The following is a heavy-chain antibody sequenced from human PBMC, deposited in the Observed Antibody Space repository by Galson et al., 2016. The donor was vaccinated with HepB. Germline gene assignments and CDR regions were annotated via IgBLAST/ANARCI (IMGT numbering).Heavy chain of an antibody. CDR3: AKDWGVATTTHFDY. V-gene: IGHV3-30*04. Sequence: SLRLSCAASGFTFSGYAMHWVRQAPGKGLEWVAVISYDGSNKYYADSVKGRFTISRDNSKNTLYLQMNSLRAEDTAVYYCAKDWGVATTTHFDYWGQGILVIVSS. D-gene: IGHD5-12*01. CDR1: GFTFSGYA. CDR2: ISYDGSNK. J-gene: IGHJ4*02.